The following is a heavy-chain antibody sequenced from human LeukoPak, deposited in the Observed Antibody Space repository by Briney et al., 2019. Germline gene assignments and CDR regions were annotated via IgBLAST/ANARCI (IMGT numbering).Heavy chain of an antibody. D-gene: IGHD3-10*01. J-gene: IGHJ3*02. CDR2: INPNSGGT. CDR3: ARGLGVIFGGDAFDI. V-gene: IGHV1-2*02. Sequence: ASVKVSCKASGYTFTSYYMHWVRQAPGQGLEWMGWINPNSGGTNYAQKFQGRVTMTRDTSISTAYMELSRLRSDDTAVYYCARGLGVIFGGDAFDIWGQGTMVTVSS. CDR1: GYTFTSYY.